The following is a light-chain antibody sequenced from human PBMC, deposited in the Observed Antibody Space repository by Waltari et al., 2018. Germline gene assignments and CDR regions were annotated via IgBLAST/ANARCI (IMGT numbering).Light chain of an antibody. Sequence: DIQMAQSPSSLSASIGDRVPITCRASQFINTYLNWYQHKPGEAPKLLIYDSSTLQIGVPSRFSGSGSGTDFTLTISSLQPEDIATYYYQQSFGNPPWTFGRGTKV. CDR3: QQSFGNPPWT. CDR1: QFINTY. CDR2: DSS. V-gene: IGKV1-39*01. J-gene: IGKJ1*01.